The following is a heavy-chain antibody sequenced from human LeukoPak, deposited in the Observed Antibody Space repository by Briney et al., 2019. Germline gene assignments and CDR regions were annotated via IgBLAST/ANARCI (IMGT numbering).Heavy chain of an antibody. D-gene: IGHD6-19*01. J-gene: IGHJ4*02. CDR3: AKGYSSGWPRGWYFDY. V-gene: IGHV3-23*01. CDR1: GFTFSSYA. CDR2: ISGSGVST. Sequence: GGSVRLSCAASGFTFSSYAMSWVRQAPGKGLEWVSVISGSGVSTYYADSVKGRFNISRDNSKNTLYLQMNSLRAEDTAVYYCAKGYSSGWPRGWYFDYWGQGTLVTVSS.